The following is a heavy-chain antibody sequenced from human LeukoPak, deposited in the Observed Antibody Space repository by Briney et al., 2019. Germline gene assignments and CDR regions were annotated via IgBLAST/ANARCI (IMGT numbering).Heavy chain of an antibody. CDR1: GFTFDDYA. CDR3: AKDLCSGGSCYNFDY. V-gene: IGHV3-9*01. D-gene: IGHD2-15*01. J-gene: IGHJ4*02. Sequence: GRSLRLSCAASGFTFDDYAMHWVRQAPGKGLEWVSGISWNSGSIGYADSVKGRFTISRDNAKNSLYLQMNSLRAEDTALYYYAKDLCSGGSCYNFDYWGQGTLVTVSS. CDR2: ISWNSGSI.